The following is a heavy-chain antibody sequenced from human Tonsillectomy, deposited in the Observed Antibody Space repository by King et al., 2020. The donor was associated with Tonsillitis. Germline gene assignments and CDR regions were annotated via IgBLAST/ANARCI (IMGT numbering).Heavy chain of an antibody. Sequence: VQLVESGGGLIQPGGSLRLSCAASGFTVSSNYMSWVRQAPGKGLEWVSVIYSGVSTYYADPVKGRFTISGDNSKNTLYLQMNSLRAEDTAVFYCARVKLWRLDYWGQGTLVTVSS. CDR2: IYSGVST. D-gene: IGHD5-18*01. V-gene: IGHV3-53*01. CDR1: GFTVSSNY. J-gene: IGHJ4*02. CDR3: ARVKLWRLDY.